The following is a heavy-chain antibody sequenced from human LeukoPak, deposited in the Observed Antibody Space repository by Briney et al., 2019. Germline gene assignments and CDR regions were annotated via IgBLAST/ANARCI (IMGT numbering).Heavy chain of an antibody. V-gene: IGHV3-23*01. CDR3: ARQDYDILTGYYPIAAYFDY. Sequence: PGGSLRLSCAASGFTFSSYAMSWVRQAPGKGLEWVSAISGSGGSTYYADSVKGRFTISRDNSKNTLYLQMNSLRAEDTAVYYCARQDYDILTGYYPIAAYFDYWGQGTLVTVSS. CDR1: GFTFSSYA. D-gene: IGHD3-9*01. J-gene: IGHJ4*02. CDR2: ISGSGGST.